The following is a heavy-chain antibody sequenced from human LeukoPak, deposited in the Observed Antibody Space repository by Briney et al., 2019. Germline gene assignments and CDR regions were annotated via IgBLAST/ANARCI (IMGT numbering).Heavy chain of an antibody. J-gene: IGHJ6*04. CDR3: AELGITMIGGV. Sequence: GGSLRLSCAASGFTFNDYGMSWVRQAPGKGLEWVSAINWNGGSTGYADSVKGRFTISRDNAKNSLYLQMNSLRAEDTAVYYCAELGITMIGGVWGKGTTVTISS. V-gene: IGHV3-20*04. CDR1: GFTFNDYG. CDR2: INWNGGST. D-gene: IGHD3-10*02.